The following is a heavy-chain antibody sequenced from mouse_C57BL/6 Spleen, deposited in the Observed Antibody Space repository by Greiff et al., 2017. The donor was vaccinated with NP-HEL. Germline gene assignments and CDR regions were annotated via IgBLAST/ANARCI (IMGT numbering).Heavy chain of an antibody. CDR3: ARLTTARDY. J-gene: IGHJ2*01. V-gene: IGHV1-72*01. CDR1: GYTFTSYW. Sequence: QQSCKASGYTFTSYWMHWVKQRPGRGLEWIGRIDPNSGGTKYNEKFKSKATLTVDKPSSTAYMQLSSLTSEDSAVYYCARLTTARDYWGQGTTLTVSS. CDR2: IDPNSGGT. D-gene: IGHD1-2*01.